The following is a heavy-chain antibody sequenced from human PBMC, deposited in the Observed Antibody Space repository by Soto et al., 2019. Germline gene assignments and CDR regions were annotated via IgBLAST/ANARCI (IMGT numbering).Heavy chain of an antibody. CDR1: GFTFSTYA. Sequence: EVQLLETGGGLVQPGGSLRLSCTASGFTFSTYAMSWVRQAPGEGLEWVSSISESGVYTDYAASVKGRFTISRDNSKNTLYVQMTSLRAEDTAVYYCAKETSPNTYYTFDFWGQGTMVTVSS. V-gene: IGHV3-23*01. CDR2: ISESGVYT. D-gene: IGHD1-26*01. J-gene: IGHJ3*01. CDR3: AKETSPNTYYTFDF.